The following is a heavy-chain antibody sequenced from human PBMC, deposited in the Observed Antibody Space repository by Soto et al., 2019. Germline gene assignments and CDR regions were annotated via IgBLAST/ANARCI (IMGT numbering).Heavy chain of an antibody. CDR2: ISSSSSYT. D-gene: IGHD3-22*01. Sequence: PGGSLRLSCAASGFTFSDYYMSWIRQAPGKGLEWVSYISSSSSYTNYADSVKGRFTISRDNAKNSLYLQMNSLRAEDTAVYYCARPYYYDSSGYYFDYWGQGTLVTVSS. V-gene: IGHV3-11*06. J-gene: IGHJ4*02. CDR1: GFTFSDYY. CDR3: ARPYYYDSSGYYFDY.